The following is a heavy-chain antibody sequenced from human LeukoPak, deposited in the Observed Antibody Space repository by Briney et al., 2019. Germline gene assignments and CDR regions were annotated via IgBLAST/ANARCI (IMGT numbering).Heavy chain of an antibody. CDR1: GGSISSSSYY. D-gene: IGHD2-15*01. J-gene: IGHJ6*03. CDR3: ARVRCSGGSCPYYYYYYMDV. V-gene: IGHV4-39*07. Sequence: PSETLSLTCTVSGGSISSSSYYWAWIRQPPGKGLEWIGSIHYSGSTYYNPSLQSRVTISIDTSKNQFSLKLRFVTAADTAVYYCARVRCSGGSCPYYYYYYMDVWGKGTTVIVSS. CDR2: IHYSGST.